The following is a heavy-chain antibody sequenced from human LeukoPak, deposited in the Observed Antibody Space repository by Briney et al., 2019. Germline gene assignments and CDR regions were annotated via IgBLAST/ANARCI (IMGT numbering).Heavy chain of an antibody. V-gene: IGHV4-34*01. J-gene: IGHJ4*02. CDR2: INHSGST. CDR1: GGSFGGYY. Sequence: SETLSLTCAVYGGSFGGYYWSWIRQPPGKGLEWIGEINHSGSTNYNPSLKSRVTISVDTSKNQFSLKLSSVTAADTAVYYCARRKYCSGGSCFAFDYWGQGTLVTVSS. D-gene: IGHD2-15*01. CDR3: ARRKYCSGGSCFAFDY.